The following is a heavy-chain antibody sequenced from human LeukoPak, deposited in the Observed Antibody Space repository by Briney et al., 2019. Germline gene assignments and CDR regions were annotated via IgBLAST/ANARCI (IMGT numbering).Heavy chain of an antibody. V-gene: IGHV3-11*01. Sequence: GGSLRLSCAASGFTFSDYYMSWIRQAPGKGLEWVSYISSSGSTIYYADSVKGRFTISRDNAKNSLYLQMNSLRAEDTAVYYCASAISTVTTYPSLYYFDYWGQGTLVTVSS. D-gene: IGHD4-11*01. CDR2: ISSSGSTI. CDR1: GFTFSDYY. J-gene: IGHJ4*02. CDR3: ASAISTVTTYPSLYYFDY.